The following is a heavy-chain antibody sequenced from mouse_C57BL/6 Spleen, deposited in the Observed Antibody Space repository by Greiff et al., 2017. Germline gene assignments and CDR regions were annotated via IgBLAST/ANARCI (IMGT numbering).Heavy chain of an antibody. Sequence: VQLQQPGAELVMPGASVKLSCKASGYTFTSYWMHWVKQRPGQGLEWIGEIDPSDSYTSYNQKFKGKSTLTVDKSSSTAYMQLSSLTSEDSAVYYCARPIYYGNSWFAYWGQGTLVTVSA. D-gene: IGHD2-1*01. CDR1: GYTFTSYW. CDR2: IDPSDSYT. V-gene: IGHV1-69*01. CDR3: ARPIYYGNSWFAY. J-gene: IGHJ3*01.